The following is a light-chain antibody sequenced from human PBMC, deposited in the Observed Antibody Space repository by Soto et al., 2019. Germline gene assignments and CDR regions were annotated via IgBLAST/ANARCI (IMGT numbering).Light chain of an antibody. CDR1: QSILYRSNAKEY. Sequence: DIVMTQSPDSLSVSLGERATINCKPSQSILYRSNAKEYLAWYQQKPGRPPKLLIYWASTRESGVPDRFSGRGSGTDFTLTISSLQAEDVAVYYCQQFFTTPRTFGGGTRVEI. J-gene: IGKJ4*01. CDR3: QQFFTTPRT. CDR2: WAS. V-gene: IGKV4-1*01.